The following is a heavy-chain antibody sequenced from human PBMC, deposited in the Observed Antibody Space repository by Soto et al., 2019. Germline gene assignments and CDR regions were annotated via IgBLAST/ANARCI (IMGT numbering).Heavy chain of an antibody. D-gene: IGHD2-21*02. Sequence: QVQLMQSGAEVKKPGASVKVSCKASGDTFTDYYIHWVRQAPGQGLEWMGTVNPSGGHTTYAQHFLGRVTMTGDTSNSTLSMELTSLTSDDTAIYYCARGGHVVVVTAALDYWGQGTLVTVSS. CDR1: GDTFTDYY. CDR3: ARGGHVVVVTAALDY. CDR2: VNPSGGHT. J-gene: IGHJ4*02. V-gene: IGHV1-46*01.